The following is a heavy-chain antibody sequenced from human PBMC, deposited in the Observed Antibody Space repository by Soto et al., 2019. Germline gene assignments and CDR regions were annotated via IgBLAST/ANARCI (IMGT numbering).Heavy chain of an antibody. Sequence: SETLSLTCSVYGGSFSCYYWSWIRQPPGKGLEWIGEINHSGSTNYNPSLKSRVTISVDTSKNQFSLKLSSVTAADTAVYYCARXPAAAGTAPYYYYGMDVWGQGTTVTVSS. D-gene: IGHD6-13*01. J-gene: IGHJ6*02. V-gene: IGHV4-34*01. CDR1: GGSFSCYY. CDR3: ARXPAAAGTAPYYYYGMDV. CDR2: INHSGST.